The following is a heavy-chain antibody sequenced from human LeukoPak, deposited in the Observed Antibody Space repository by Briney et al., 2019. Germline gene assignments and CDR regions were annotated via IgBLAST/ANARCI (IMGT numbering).Heavy chain of an antibody. Sequence: GGSLRLSCAASGFTFSNYYMTWVRQAPGKGLEWVSSISSSSSYIYYADSVKGRFTISRDNAKNSLYLQMNSLRAEDTAVYYCARVGVAYGGAFSWFDYWGQGTLVTVSS. CDR3: ARVGVAYGGAFSWFDY. CDR2: ISSSSSYI. D-gene: IGHD4-23*01. J-gene: IGHJ4*02. V-gene: IGHV3-21*01. CDR1: GFTFSNYY.